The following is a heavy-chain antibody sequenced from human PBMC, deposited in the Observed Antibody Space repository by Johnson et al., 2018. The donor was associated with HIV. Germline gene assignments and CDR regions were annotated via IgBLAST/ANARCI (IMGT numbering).Heavy chain of an antibody. CDR2: INWNGGNT. CDR3: AKDQSSSLNALDI. Sequence: EVQLVESGGGLVQPGGSLRLSCAASGFTFSSYWLSWVRQAPGKGLEWVSSINWNGGNTSYADSVKGRFTISRDNSKKTLYRQMNSLRAEDTAVYYCAKDQSSSLNALDIWGQGTMVTVSS. J-gene: IGHJ3*02. D-gene: IGHD2-2*01. CDR1: GFTFSSYW. V-gene: IGHV3-23*04.